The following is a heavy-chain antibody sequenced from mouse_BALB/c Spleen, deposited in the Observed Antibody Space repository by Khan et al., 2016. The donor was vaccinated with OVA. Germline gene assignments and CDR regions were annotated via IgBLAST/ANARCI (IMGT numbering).Heavy chain of an antibody. Sequence: VQLKQSGAELVRPGAFVKLSCKGSGFNIKDYYIHWVKQRPEQGLEWIGWIDPENDNTIYDPKFQGKASITADTSSNTAYLQLSSLTSEDTAVYYCTRDGYSPWFAYWGQGTLITVSA. V-gene: IGHV14-1*02. CDR1: GFNIKDYY. D-gene: IGHD2-3*01. J-gene: IGHJ3*01. CDR3: TRDGYSPWFAY. CDR2: IDPENDNT.